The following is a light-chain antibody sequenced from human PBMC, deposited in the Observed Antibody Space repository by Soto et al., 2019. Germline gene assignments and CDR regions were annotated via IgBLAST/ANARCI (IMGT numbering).Light chain of an antibody. Sequence: QSVLTQAPSVFAAPGQKVTISCSGSSSNIGTKFVSWYQNVPGTAPKLVIYDDKKRPSGIPDRFSGSKSGTSATLGITRLQTGDEAEYYCATWDSSLRAVVFGGGTKLTVL. CDR2: DDK. CDR3: ATWDSSLRAVV. CDR1: SSNIGTKF. J-gene: IGLJ2*01. V-gene: IGLV1-51*01.